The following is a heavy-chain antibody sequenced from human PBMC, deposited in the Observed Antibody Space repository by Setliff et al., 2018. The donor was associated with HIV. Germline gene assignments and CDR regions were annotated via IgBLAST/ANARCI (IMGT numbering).Heavy chain of an antibody. D-gene: IGHD5-12*01. CDR1: GGSISSSTYY. CDR2: IYYSGST. J-gene: IGHJ4*02. Sequence: PSETLSLTCTVSGGSISSSTYYWGWIRQPPGKGLEWIGTIYYSGSTYYNPSLKSRLTISVDTSKNQFSLKLSSVTAADTAVYYCARDRGYDLDYFDYWGQGTLVTVS. V-gene: IGHV4-39*02. CDR3: ARDRGYDLDYFDY.